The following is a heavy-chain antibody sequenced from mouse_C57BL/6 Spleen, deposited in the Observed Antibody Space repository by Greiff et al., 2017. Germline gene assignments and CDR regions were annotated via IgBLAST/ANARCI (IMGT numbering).Heavy chain of an antibody. CDR1: GFTFSSYG. V-gene: IGHV5-6*02. Sequence: EVKLEESGGDLVKPGGSLKLSCAASGFTFSSYGMSWVRQTPDKRLEWVATISSGGSYTYYPDSVKGRFTISRDNAKNTLYLQMSSLKSEDTAMYYCARLFTTVVAKDYFDYWGQGTTLTVSS. CDR3: ARLFTTVVAKDYFDY. J-gene: IGHJ2*01. D-gene: IGHD1-1*01. CDR2: ISSGGSYT.